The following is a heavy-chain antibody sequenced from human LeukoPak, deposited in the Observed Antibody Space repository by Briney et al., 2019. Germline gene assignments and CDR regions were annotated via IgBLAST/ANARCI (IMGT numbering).Heavy chain of an antibody. CDR2: INPNSGGT. Sequence: ASVKVSYKASGYTFTSYYMHWVRQAPGQGLEWMGWINPNSGGTNYAQKFQGRVTMTRDTSISTAYMELSRLRSDDTAVYYCARNTKYSSSSPQNFDYWGQGTLVTVSS. V-gene: IGHV1-2*02. D-gene: IGHD6-6*01. CDR3: ARNTKYSSSSPQNFDY. J-gene: IGHJ4*02. CDR1: GYTFTSYY.